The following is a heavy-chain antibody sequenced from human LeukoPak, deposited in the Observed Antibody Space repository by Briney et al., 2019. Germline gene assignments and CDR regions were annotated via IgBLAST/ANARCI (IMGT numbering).Heavy chain of an antibody. J-gene: IGHJ6*03. Sequence: GASVKVSCKASGGTFSSYAISWVRQAPGQGLEWMGRIIPIFGTANYAQKFQGRVTITTDESTSTAYMELSSLRSEDTAVYYCARGGYPPPGYYYYMDVWGKGTTVTVS. CDR3: ARGGYPPPGYYYYMDV. CDR1: GGTFSSYA. CDR2: IIPIFGTA. V-gene: IGHV1-69*05. D-gene: IGHD5-12*01.